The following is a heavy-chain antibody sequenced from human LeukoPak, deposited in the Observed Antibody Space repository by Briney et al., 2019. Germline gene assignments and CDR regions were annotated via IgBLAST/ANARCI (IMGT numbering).Heavy chain of an antibody. J-gene: IGHJ3*02. D-gene: IGHD3-22*01. V-gene: IGHV3-53*01. CDR1: GFTVSTNY. CDR3: ARDNTPQRDYYDSSGYYPGAFDI. CDR2: IYSGGNT. Sequence: GGSLRLSCAASGFTVSTNYMSWVRQAPGKGLEWVSVIYSGGNTYYADSVKGRFTISRDNSKNTLYLQMNSLRAEDTAVYYCARDNTPQRDYYDSSGYYPGAFDIWGQGTMVTVSS.